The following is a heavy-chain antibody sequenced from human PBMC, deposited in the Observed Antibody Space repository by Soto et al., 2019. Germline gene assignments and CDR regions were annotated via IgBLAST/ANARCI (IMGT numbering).Heavy chain of an antibody. CDR2: INSDGSST. CDR1: GFTISTYW. V-gene: IGHV3-74*01. Sequence: EVQLVESGGGLVQPGGSLRLSCAASGFTISTYWMHWVRQAPGKGLVWVSRINSDGSSTTYADSVKGRFTISRDNAKNTVYLQMNSLRAEDTAMYYCASSSYDSRYYFDYWGQGHLVTVSS. D-gene: IGHD3-22*01. CDR3: ASSSYDSRYYFDY. J-gene: IGHJ4*02.